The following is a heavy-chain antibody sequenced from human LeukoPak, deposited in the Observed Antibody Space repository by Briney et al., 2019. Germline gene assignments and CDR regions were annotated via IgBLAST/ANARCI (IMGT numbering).Heavy chain of an antibody. J-gene: IGHJ4*02. CDR2: MSNSGENT. V-gene: IGHV3-30*18. CDR1: GFTFSSYG. D-gene: IGHD4-17*01. CDR3: AKGGASVTRYVDY. Sequence: GGSLRLSCAASGFTFSSYGMHWVRQTPGKGLEWVGIMSNSGENTFYGEAVKGRFTISRDNSQNTLYLQMNSLRPEDTAVYYCAKGGASVTRYVDYWGQGTLVTVSS.